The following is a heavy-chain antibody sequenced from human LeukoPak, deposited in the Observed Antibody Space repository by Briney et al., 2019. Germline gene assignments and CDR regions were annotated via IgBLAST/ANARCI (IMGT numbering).Heavy chain of an antibody. Sequence: ASVKVSCKASGYTFTSYDINWVRQATGQGLEWMGWMNPNSGNTGYAQKFQGRVTMTRNTSISTAYMELSSLRSEDTAVYYGARGGSGSSWYGFYYYYMDVWGKGTTVTVSS. CDR2: MNPNSGNT. J-gene: IGHJ6*03. V-gene: IGHV1-8*01. D-gene: IGHD6-13*01. CDR1: GYTFTSYD. CDR3: ARGGSGSSWYGFYYYYMDV.